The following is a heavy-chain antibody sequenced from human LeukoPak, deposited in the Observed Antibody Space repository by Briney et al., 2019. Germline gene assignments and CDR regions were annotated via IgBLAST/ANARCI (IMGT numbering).Heavy chain of an antibody. V-gene: IGHV3-53*01. Sequence: GESLRLSCAASGFTVSSNYMSWVRQPPGKGLEWVAVIYSGGSTYYAGSVKGRFTISRDNSKNTLYLQMNSLRAEDTAVYYCARADYGDYDNLWAFDIWGQGTMVTVSS. CDR3: ARADYGDYDNLWAFDI. CDR1: GFTVSSNY. J-gene: IGHJ3*02. D-gene: IGHD4-17*01. CDR2: IYSGGST.